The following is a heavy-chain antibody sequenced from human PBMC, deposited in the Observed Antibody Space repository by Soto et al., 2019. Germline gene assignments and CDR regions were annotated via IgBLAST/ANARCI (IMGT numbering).Heavy chain of an antibody. J-gene: IGHJ3*02. Sequence: GEALKISCKGSGYSFAGYWISWVRQKPGKGLEWMGRIDPSDSQTYYSPSFRGHVTISATKSITTVFLQWSSLRASDTAMYYCARQSIAAAGPNAFDICGKGTMVTVSS. V-gene: IGHV5-10-1*01. CDR1: GYSFAGYW. D-gene: IGHD6-13*01. CDR3: ARQSIAAAGPNAFDI. CDR2: IDPSDSQT.